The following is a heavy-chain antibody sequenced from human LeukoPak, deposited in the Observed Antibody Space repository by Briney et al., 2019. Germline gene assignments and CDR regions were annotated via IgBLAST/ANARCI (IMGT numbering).Heavy chain of an antibody. Sequence: PGGSLRLSCAASGFTFSSYWMSWVRQAPGKGLEWVANIKQDGSEKYYVDSVKGRFTISRDNAKNSLYLQMNSLRAEDTAVYYCAKGNYGGKRSTYYFDYWGQGTLVTVSS. D-gene: IGHD4-23*01. J-gene: IGHJ4*02. CDR3: AKGNYGGKRSTYYFDY. CDR2: IKQDGSEK. CDR1: GFTFSSYW. V-gene: IGHV3-7*03.